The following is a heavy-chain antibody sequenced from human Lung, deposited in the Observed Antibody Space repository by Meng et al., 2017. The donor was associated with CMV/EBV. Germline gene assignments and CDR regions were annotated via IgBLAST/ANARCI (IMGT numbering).Heavy chain of an antibody. J-gene: IGHJ4*02. D-gene: IGHD7-27*01. Sequence: EVQLVESGXGLVQPGGSLRLSCEDSGFTFSKYWFHWVRQVPGEGLVWVSRINTDGSFTSYADSVKGRFTISRDSAKNTLYLHMHTLRVDDSAVYYCGRDLTGERDQWGQGTLVTVSS. CDR1: GFTFSKYW. V-gene: IGHV3-74*03. CDR3: GRDLTGERDQ. CDR2: INTDGSFT.